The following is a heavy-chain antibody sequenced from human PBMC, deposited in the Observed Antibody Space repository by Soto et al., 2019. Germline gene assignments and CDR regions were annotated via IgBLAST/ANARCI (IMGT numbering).Heavy chain of an antibody. V-gene: IGHV4-59*08. CDR2: SYYSGST. Sequence: SETLSLTCTVSGGSITNNYWSWIRQSPGKGLEWIGCSYYSGSTSYNPSLRSRVTISIDTSKTQFSQRLRSVTAADTPVYYCARRQNWNNLFDTWGQGTLVTVSS. D-gene: IGHD1-1*01. CDR3: ARRQNWNNLFDT. CDR1: GGSITNNY. J-gene: IGHJ5*02.